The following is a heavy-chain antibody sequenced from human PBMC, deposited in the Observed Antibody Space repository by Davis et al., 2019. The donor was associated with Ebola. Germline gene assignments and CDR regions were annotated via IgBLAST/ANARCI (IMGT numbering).Heavy chain of an antibody. CDR1: GYTFTSYA. Sequence: SVKVSCKASGYTFTSYAMNWVRQAPGQGLEWMGRIIPILGIANYAQKFQGRVTITADKSTSTAYMELGSLRSEDTAVYYCAIGYCISTSCRPGMDVWGQGTTVTVSS. D-gene: IGHD2-2*01. V-gene: IGHV1-69*04. CDR2: IIPILGIA. J-gene: IGHJ6*02. CDR3: AIGYCISTSCRPGMDV.